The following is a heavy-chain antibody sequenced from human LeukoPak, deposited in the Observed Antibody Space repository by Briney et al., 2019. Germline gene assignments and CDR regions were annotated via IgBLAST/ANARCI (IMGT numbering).Heavy chain of an antibody. D-gene: IGHD6-19*01. CDR3: ARNPAVGFDY. J-gene: IGHJ4*02. CDR2: IKQDGSER. CDR1: GFTFSRYW. Sequence: PGGSLRLSCAASGFTFSRYWMTWVRQAPGKGLEWVANIKQDGSERYYVDSVKGRFTTSRDNAKNSLYLQMNNLRAEDTAVYYCARNPAVGFDYWGQGTLVTVSS. V-gene: IGHV3-7*01.